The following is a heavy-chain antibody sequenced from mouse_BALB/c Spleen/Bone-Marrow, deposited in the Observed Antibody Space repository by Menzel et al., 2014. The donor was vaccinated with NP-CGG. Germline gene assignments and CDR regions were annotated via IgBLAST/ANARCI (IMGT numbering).Heavy chain of an antibody. Sequence: AQLQQSGAELVKPGASVKLSCTASGFNIKDTYLHWVKQRPEQGLEWIGRIDPANGNTKYDPKFQGKATITADTSSNTAYLQLSSLTSEDTAVYYCASYRYAWYFDVWGAGTTVTVSS. V-gene: IGHV14-3*02. J-gene: IGHJ1*01. D-gene: IGHD2-14*01. CDR2: IDPANGNT. CDR1: GFNIKDTY. CDR3: ASYRYAWYFDV.